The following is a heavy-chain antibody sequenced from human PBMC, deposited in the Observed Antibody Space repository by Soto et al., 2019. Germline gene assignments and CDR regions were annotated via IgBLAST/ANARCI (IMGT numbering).Heavy chain of an antibody. J-gene: IGHJ4*02. Sequence: VGSVRLSRAASGFTFSSYAMSWVRQAPGKGLEWVSGICGSGGRSYYADSVRGRFTISIDNSKNTLYLQMNSLRAEDTAVYYCANSHCSGGSCYSPESLHCGQGT. D-gene: IGHD2-15*01. V-gene: IGHV3-23*01. CDR1: GFTFSSYA. CDR2: ICGSGGRS. CDR3: ANSHCSGGSCYSPESLH.